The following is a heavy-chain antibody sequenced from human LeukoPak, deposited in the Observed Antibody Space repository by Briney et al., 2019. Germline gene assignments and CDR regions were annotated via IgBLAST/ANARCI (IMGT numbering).Heavy chain of an antibody. D-gene: IGHD3-22*01. CDR1: GGTFSSYA. CDR3: ARAPDYYDSSGYYFDY. J-gene: IGHJ4*02. Sequence: ASVKVSCKASGGTFSSYAISWVRQAPGQGLEWMGGIIPIFGTANYAQKFQGRVTITADESTSTAYMELSSLRSEDTAVHYCARAPDYYDSSGYYFDYWGQGTLVTVSS. V-gene: IGHV1-69*13. CDR2: IIPIFGTA.